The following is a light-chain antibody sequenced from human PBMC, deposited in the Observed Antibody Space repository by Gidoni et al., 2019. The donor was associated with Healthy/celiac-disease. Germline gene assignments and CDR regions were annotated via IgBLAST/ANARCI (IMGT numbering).Light chain of an antibody. CDR2: GAS. CDR3: QQYGSSPLT. V-gene: IGKV3-20*01. Sequence: EIVLTQSPGTLALSPGERATLSCRASQSVSSSYLAWYQQNPGQAPRLLIYGASIRATGIPDRFSGSVSGTDFTLTISRLEPEDFAVYYCQQYGSSPLTFGQGTKVEIK. CDR1: QSVSSSY. J-gene: IGKJ1*01.